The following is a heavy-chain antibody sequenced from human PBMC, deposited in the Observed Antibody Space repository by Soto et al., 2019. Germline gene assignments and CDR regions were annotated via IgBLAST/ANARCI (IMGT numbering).Heavy chain of an antibody. CDR1: GFTFSSYA. Sequence: PGGSLRLSCAASGFTFSSYAMSWVRQAPGKGLEWVSSISRSSDAIFYGDSVKGRFIISRDNAENSLYLQMNSLRAEDTAVYYCVRHTCPVDCYSLGYWGLGT. CDR2: ISRSSDAI. D-gene: IGHD2-21*02. V-gene: IGHV3-21*01. CDR3: VRHTCPVDCYSLGY. J-gene: IGHJ4*02.